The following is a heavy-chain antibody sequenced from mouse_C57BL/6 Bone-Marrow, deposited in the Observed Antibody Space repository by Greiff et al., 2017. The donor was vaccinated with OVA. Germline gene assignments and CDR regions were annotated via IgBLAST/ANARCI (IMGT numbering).Heavy chain of an antibody. CDR1: GYTFTDYN. CDR3: ARSIITTVHWYFDV. CDR2: INPNNGGT. V-gene: IGHV1-18*01. Sequence: EVQLQQSGPELVKPGASVKIPCKASGYTFTDYNMDWVKQSHGKSLEWIGDINPNNGGTIYNQKFKGKATLTVDKSSSTAYMELRSLTSGDTAVYYCARSIITTVHWYFDVWGTGTTVTVSS. D-gene: IGHD1-1*01. J-gene: IGHJ1*03.